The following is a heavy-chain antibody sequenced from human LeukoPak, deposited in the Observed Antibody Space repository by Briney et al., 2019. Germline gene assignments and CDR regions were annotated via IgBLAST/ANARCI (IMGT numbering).Heavy chain of an antibody. V-gene: IGHV4-4*09. Sequence: SETLSLTCTVSGGSISSYYWSWIRQPPGEGPEWIGYIHTSGSSTSGSTNSNPSLKSRVIISVDSSKNQFSLKMSSVTAADTDVYYCARHGDGYNFLFDFDYWGQGTLVTVSS. CDR3: ARHGDGYNFLFDFDY. D-gene: IGHD5-24*01. J-gene: IGHJ4*02. CDR1: GGSISSYY. CDR2: IHTSGSSTSGST.